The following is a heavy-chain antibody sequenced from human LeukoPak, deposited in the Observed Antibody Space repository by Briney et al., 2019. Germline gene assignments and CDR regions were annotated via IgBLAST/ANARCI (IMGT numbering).Heavy chain of an antibody. Sequence: SETLSLTCTVSGGSISSSSYYWGWIRQPPGKGLEWIGSIYYSGSTYYNPSLKSRVTISVDTYKNQFSLKLSSVTAADTDVYYCARKVVVPAAIIQISSSYFDYWGQGTLVTVSS. CDR1: GGSISSSSYY. V-gene: IGHV4-39*07. CDR2: IYYSGST. J-gene: IGHJ4*02. CDR3: ARKVVVPAAIIQISSSYFDY. D-gene: IGHD2-2*01.